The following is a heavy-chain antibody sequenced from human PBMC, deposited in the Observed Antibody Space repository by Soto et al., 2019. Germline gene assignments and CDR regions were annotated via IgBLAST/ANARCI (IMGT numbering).Heavy chain of an antibody. J-gene: IGHJ4*02. CDR3: AKGDHDGDYGHSMCDS. CDR2: ISGSGGST. Sequence: EVQLLGSGGGLVQPGGSLRLSCAASGFTFSSYAMSCVRQAPGQGMQWVSAISGSGGSTYDADSVKGRFTISRDNSKNTLYLDIISLRAADTAVYHCAKGDHDGDYGHSMCDSWGQGTLFTVSS. D-gene: IGHD4-17*01. V-gene: IGHV3-23*01. CDR1: GFTFSSYA.